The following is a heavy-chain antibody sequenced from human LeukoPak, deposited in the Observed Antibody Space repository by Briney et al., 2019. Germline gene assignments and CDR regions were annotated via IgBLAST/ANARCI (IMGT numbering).Heavy chain of an antibody. J-gene: IGHJ6*03. Sequence: GGSLRLSCAASGFTFSRYSMNWVRQAPGKGLEWVSSISSSSSYIYYADSVKGRFTISRDNAKNSLFLQMNSLRAEDTAVYYCAREIAGIAVAGGYMVVWGKGTTVTVSS. D-gene: IGHD6-19*01. CDR3: AREIAGIAVAGGYMVV. CDR1: GFTFSRYS. V-gene: IGHV3-21*01. CDR2: ISSSSSYI.